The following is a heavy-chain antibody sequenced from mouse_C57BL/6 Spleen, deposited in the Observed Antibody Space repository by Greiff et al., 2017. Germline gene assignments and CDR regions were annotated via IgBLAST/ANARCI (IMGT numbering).Heavy chain of an antibody. V-gene: IGHV1-80*01. J-gene: IGHJ2*01. Sequence: QVQLKQSGAELVKPGASVKISCKASGYAFSSYWMNWVKQRPGKGLEWIGQIYPGDGDTNYNGKFKGKATLTADKSSSTAYMQLSSLTSEDSAVFFCARGRIYDSNEDYWGQGTTLTVSS. CDR2: IYPGDGDT. CDR3: ARGRIYDSNEDY. CDR1: GYAFSSYW. D-gene: IGHD2-5*01.